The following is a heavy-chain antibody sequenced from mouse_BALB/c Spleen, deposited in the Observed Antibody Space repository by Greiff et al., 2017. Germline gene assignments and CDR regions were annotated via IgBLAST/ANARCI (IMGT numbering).Heavy chain of an antibody. Sequence: VHLVESGPGLVQPSQSLSITCTVSGFSLTSYGVHWVRQSPGKGLEWLGVIWSGGSTDYNAAFISRLSISKDNSKSQVFFKMNSLQANDTAIYYCASSYYYGSSYAMDYWGQGTSVTVSS. CDR3: ASSYYYGSSYAMDY. D-gene: IGHD1-1*01. CDR2: IWSGGST. V-gene: IGHV2-2*02. CDR1: GFSLTSYG. J-gene: IGHJ4*01.